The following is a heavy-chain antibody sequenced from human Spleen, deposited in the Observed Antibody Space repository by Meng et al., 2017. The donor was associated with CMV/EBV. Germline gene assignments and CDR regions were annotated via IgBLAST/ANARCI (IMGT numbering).Heavy chain of an antibody. V-gene: IGHV3-20*03. D-gene: IGHD6-13*01. CDR2: INWNGGRT. J-gene: IGHJ6*02. Sequence: WVRQAPGKGLEWVSGINWNGGRTSYADSLKGRFTISRDNAKNSLYLQMNSLRAEDTALYYCARDTRLPGRGAGGTLLSHIYYYGMDVWGQGTTVTSP. CDR3: ARDTRLPGRGAGGTLLSHIYYYGMDV.